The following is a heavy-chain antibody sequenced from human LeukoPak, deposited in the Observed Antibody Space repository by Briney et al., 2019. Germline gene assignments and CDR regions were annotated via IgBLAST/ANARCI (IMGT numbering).Heavy chain of an antibody. Sequence: GGSLRLSCAASGFXFSRYWIHWVRQTPGKGLVWVSRINSDGSSTRYADSVKGRFTISRDNAKNTLDLQMSSLRAEDTAVYYCARVDCSGGSCYFDYRGQGTLVTVSP. CDR1: GFXFSRYW. CDR3: ARVDCSGGSCYFDY. D-gene: IGHD2-15*01. CDR2: INSDGSST. J-gene: IGHJ4*02. V-gene: IGHV3-74*01.